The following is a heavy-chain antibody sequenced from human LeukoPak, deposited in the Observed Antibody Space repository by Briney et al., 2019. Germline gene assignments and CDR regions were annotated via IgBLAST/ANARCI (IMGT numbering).Heavy chain of an antibody. V-gene: IGHV1-18*01. Sequence: ASVKVSCKASGYTFISYAMNWVRQAPGQGLEWMGWISAYNGNTNYAQKLQGRVTMTTDTSTSTAYMELRSLRSDDTAVYYCAREYASYTDNWFDPWGQGTLVTVSS. J-gene: IGHJ5*02. CDR2: ISAYNGNT. CDR1: GYTFISYA. CDR3: AREYASYTDNWFDP. D-gene: IGHD2-2*02.